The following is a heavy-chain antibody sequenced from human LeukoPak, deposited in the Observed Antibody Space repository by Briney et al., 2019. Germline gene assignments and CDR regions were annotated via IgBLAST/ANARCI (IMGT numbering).Heavy chain of an antibody. V-gene: IGHV3-74*01. CDR2: INVDGSIT. CDR3: ARGTWYIDV. D-gene: IGHD1-7*01. CDR1: GFPFTSYW. J-gene: IGHJ2*01. Sequence: GGSLRLSCAASGFPFTSYWMRWVRQVPGKAPVCVSQINVDGSITRYADAVKGRFTISRDNAKNTLELEMNSLTVDDTGVYYCARGTWYIDVWGRGTLVTDSS.